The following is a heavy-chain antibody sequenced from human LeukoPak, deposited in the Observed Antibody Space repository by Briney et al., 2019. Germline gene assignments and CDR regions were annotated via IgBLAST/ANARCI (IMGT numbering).Heavy chain of an antibody. D-gene: IGHD5-24*01. Sequence: ASVKVSCKASGYTFTSYYMHWVRQAPGQGLEWMGIINPSGGSTSYAQKFQGRVTMTRDTSTSTAYMELRSLRSDDTAVYYCARGPSQRWLQFGIYAFDIWGQGTMVTVSS. J-gene: IGHJ3*02. CDR3: ARGPSQRWLQFGIYAFDI. CDR1: GYTFTSYY. V-gene: IGHV1-46*01. CDR2: INPSGGST.